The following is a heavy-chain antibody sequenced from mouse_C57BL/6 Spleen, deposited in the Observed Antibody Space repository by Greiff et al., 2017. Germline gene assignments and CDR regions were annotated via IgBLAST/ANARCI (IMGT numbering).Heavy chain of an antibody. CDR1: GYTFTSYW. Sequence: VQLQQSGAELVMPGASVKLSCKASGYTFTSYWMHWVKQRPGQGLEWIGEIDPSDSYTNYNQKFKGKSTLTVDKSSSTAYMQLSSLTSEDSAVYYCAVGNYAMDYWGQGTSVTVSS. J-gene: IGHJ4*01. CDR3: AVGNYAMDY. V-gene: IGHV1-69*01. CDR2: IDPSDSYT.